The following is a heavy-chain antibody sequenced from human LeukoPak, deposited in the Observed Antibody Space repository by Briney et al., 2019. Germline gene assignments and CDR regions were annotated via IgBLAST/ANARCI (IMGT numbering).Heavy chain of an antibody. D-gene: IGHD1-26*01. CDR1: GFTFSSYA. Sequence: LPGGSLRLSCAASGFTFSSYAMSWVRQAPGKGLEWVSAISSSGGNTYYADSVKGRFTISRDNSKNTLYLQMNSLRAEDTAVYYCAKGGSDYDDHGYSFDYWGQGALVTVSS. J-gene: IGHJ4*02. V-gene: IGHV3-23*01. CDR3: AKGGSDYDDHGYSFDY. CDR2: ISSSGGNT.